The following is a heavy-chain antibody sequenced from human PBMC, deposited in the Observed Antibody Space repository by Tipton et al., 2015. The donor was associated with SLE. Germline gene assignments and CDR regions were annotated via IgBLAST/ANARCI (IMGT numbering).Heavy chain of an antibody. J-gene: IGHJ5*02. CDR1: GDSISRGTYY. V-gene: IGHV4-61*02. D-gene: IGHD2-2*01. CDR3: GHPGSKGWIDP. CDR2: TFATGGT. Sequence: TLSLTCTASGDSISRGTYYWNWIRQPAGKGREWSGRTFATGGTNYNPSLNNRVTISVDTSKYKFSLKLSSVTAADTAVYFCGHPGSKGWIDPWGPGTLVTVSS.